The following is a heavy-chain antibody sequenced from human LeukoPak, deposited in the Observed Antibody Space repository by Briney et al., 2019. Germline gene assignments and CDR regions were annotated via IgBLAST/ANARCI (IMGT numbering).Heavy chain of an antibody. CDR1: GGSFSGYY. CDR2: INHSGST. Sequence: SETLSLTCAVYGGSFSGYYWSWIRQPPGKRLEWIGEINHSGSTNYNPSLKSRVTISVDTSKNQFSLKLSSVTAADTAVYYCARHSWGGYSYGLRKGLYYFDYWGQGTLVTVSS. CDR3: ARHSWGGYSYGLRKGLYYFDY. D-gene: IGHD5-18*01. J-gene: IGHJ4*02. V-gene: IGHV4-34*01.